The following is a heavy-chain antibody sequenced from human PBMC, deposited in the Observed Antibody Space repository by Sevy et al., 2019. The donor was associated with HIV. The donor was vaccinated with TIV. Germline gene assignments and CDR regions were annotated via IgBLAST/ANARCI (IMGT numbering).Heavy chain of an antibody. CDR3: AGGDTTMIADLDY. CDR1: GLTLTTTG. Sequence: GGSLRLSCAASGLTLTTTGMSWVRQAPGKGLEWVAGVTSDGTSYYADSVRDRFTVSRDNSKNTLYLQLNSLRADVTAVFYCAGGDTTMIADLDYWGQGTLVTVSS. CDR2: VTSDGTS. D-gene: IGHD3-22*01. V-gene: IGHV3-23*01. J-gene: IGHJ4*02.